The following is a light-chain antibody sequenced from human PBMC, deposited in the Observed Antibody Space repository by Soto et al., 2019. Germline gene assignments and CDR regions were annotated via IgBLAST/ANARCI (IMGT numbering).Light chain of an antibody. J-gene: IGKJ5*01. V-gene: IGKV3-20*01. CDR1: QSLSGSY. Sequence: EIVLTQSPGTLSLSPGERATLSCRASQSLSGSYLAWYQQKPGQAPRLLLYGASSRATGIPDRFSGGGSGTDFTLTISRLEPEDFAVYYCQQYHNWPITFGQGTRLEIK. CDR2: GAS. CDR3: QQYHNWPIT.